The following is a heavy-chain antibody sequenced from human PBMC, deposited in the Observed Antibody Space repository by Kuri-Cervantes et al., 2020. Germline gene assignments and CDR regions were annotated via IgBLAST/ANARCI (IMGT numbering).Heavy chain of an antibody. V-gene: IGHV4-30-4*01. CDR2: IYYSGST. J-gene: IGHJ5*02. CDR1: GGSFSDYY. CDR3: AREGEGYCSGGSCYSGNWFDP. D-gene: IGHD2-15*01. Sequence: SETLSLTCAVYGGSFSDYYWSWIRQPPGKGLEWIGYIYYSGSTYYNPSLKSRVTISVDTSKNQFSLKLSSVTAAGTAVYYCAREGEGYCSGGSCYSGNWFDPWGQGTLVTVSS.